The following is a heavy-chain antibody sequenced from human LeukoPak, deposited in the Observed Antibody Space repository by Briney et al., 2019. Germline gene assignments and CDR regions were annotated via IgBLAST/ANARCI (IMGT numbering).Heavy chain of an antibody. D-gene: IGHD3-22*01. V-gene: IGHV3-33*01. CDR2: ICYDGSNK. Sequence: PGGALRLSCAGSGLTFIRYGMHWVGQAPGKGVEGVAVICYDGSNKYYADSVKGRFTISRHNSKNTLYLQMNSLRAEDTAVYYCARDDSSGPMPTYWGQGTLVTVSS. CDR1: GLTFIRYG. CDR3: ARDDSSGPMPTY. J-gene: IGHJ4*02.